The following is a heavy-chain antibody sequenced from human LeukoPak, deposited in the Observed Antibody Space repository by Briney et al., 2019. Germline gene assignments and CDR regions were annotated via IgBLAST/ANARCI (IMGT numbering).Heavy chain of an antibody. J-gene: IGHJ6*02. Sequence: SVKVSCKASGGTFSSYAIIWVRQAPGQGLEWMGRIIPILGIANYAQKFQGRVTMTRNTSISTAYMELSSLRSEDTAVYYCASTGVTYYDFWSGYYPAYYYGMDVWGQGTTVTVSS. D-gene: IGHD3-3*01. CDR2: IIPILGIA. CDR3: ASTGVTYYDFWSGYYPAYYYGMDV. V-gene: IGHV1-69*04. CDR1: GGTFSSYA.